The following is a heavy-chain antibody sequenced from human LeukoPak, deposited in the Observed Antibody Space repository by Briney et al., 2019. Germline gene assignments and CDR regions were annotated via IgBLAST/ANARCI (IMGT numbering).Heavy chain of an antibody. D-gene: IGHD3-16*01. CDR1: GFTFSSYW. V-gene: IGHV3-74*01. J-gene: IGHJ6*02. Sequence: GGSLRLSCAASGFTFSSYWMHWIRQAPGKGLVWVSRINSGGSSTSYADSVKGRFTISRDNAKNTLYLQMNSLRAEDTAVYYCARDRLIFYYYYGMDVWGQGTTVTVSS. CDR2: INSGGSST. CDR3: ARDRLIFYYYYGMDV.